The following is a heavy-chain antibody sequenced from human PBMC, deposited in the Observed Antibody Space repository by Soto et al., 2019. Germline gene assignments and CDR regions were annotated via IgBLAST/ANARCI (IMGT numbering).Heavy chain of an antibody. CDR3: AGELHYYYYGMDV. CDR2: ISYDGSNK. V-gene: IGHV3-30-3*01. Sequence: PLRVSWAASGFRFSSFAMHWVRQAPGKGLEWVAVISYDGSNKYYADSVKGRFTISRDNSKNTLYLQMNGLRAEDTAVYYCAGELHYYYYGMDVWGQGPTVTVSS. CDR1: GFRFSSFA. J-gene: IGHJ6*02. D-gene: IGHD1-26*01.